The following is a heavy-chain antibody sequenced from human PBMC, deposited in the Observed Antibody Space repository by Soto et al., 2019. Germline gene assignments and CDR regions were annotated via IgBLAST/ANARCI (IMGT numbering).Heavy chain of an antibody. J-gene: IGHJ4*02. CDR1: GFTFSSNA. V-gene: IGHV3-23*01. D-gene: IGHD3-10*01. Sequence: QAGGSLRLSCAASGFTFSSNAMTWVRQAPGKGLEWVSTITDSGTTYYTDSVKGRFTISRDNSKNTLYLQMNSLRAEDTAVYYCAKPPSSGSYYKPFDYWGQGTLVTVSS. CDR2: ITDSGTT. CDR3: AKPPSSGSYYKPFDY.